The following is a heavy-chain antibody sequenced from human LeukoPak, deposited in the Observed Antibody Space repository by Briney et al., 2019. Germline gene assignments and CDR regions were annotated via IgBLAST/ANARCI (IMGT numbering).Heavy chain of an antibody. J-gene: IGHJ3*02. V-gene: IGHV6-1*01. CDR3: ARDVGAHCSVDCHARDALDM. D-gene: IGHD3-9*01. Sequence: SQTLSLTCVISGDNVSSTNAAWNWIRQSPSRGPEFLGRTYYRSRWYYDYAVSVRGRITVNPDTSKNQFSLHLNSVTPDDTAMYYCARDVGAHCSVDCHARDALDMWGQGTMVTVSS. CDR2: TYYRSRWYY. CDR1: GDNVSSTNAA.